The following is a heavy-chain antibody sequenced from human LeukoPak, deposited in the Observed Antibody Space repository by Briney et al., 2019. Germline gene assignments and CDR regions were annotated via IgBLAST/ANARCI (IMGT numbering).Heavy chain of an antibody. Sequence: PSETLSLTCTVSGGSISSSSYYWGWIRQPPGKGLEWIGSIYYSGSTYYNPSLKSRVTISVDTSKNQFSLKLSSVTAADTAVYYCARRLNGYNVGGRDYFGMDVWGQGTTVTVS. V-gene: IGHV4-39*01. CDR3: ARRLNGYNVGGRDYFGMDV. D-gene: IGHD5-24*01. J-gene: IGHJ6*02. CDR2: IYYSGST. CDR1: GGSISSSSYY.